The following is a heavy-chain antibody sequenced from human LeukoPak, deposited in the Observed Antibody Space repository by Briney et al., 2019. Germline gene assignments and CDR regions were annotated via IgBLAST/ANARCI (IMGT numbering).Heavy chain of an antibody. V-gene: IGHV4-30-4*08. CDR3: QAYDFWSGYSY. CDR2: IYYSGST. Sequence: SETLSLTCTVSGGSISSGDYYWRWLRQPPGKGLEGIGYIYYSGSTYYDPSLKSRVTISVDTSKNQFSLKLSSVTAADTAVYYCQAYDFWSGYSYWGQGTLVTVSS. J-gene: IGHJ4*02. D-gene: IGHD3-3*01. CDR1: GGSISSGDYY.